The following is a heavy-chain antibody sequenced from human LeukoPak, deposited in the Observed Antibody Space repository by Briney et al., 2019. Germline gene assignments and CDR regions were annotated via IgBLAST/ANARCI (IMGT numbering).Heavy chain of an antibody. Sequence: GGSLRLSCAASGFTFSSYSMNWVRQAPGKGLEWVSSISSSSSYIYYADSVKGRFTISRDNAENSLYLQMNSLRAEDTAVYYCARVRPGHYYDSFDYWGQGTLVTVSS. CDR3: ARVRPGHYYDSFDY. V-gene: IGHV3-21*01. CDR2: ISSSSSYI. D-gene: IGHD3-22*01. CDR1: GFTFSSYS. J-gene: IGHJ4*02.